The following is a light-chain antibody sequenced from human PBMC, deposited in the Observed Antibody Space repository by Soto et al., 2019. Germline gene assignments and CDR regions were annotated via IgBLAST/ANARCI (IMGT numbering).Light chain of an antibody. CDR3: QHYVTWPLT. J-gene: IGKJ4*01. CDR1: RGIGST. Sequence: EVVMTQSPATLSVSPGERATLSCRASRGIGSTLAWYQQKPGQTPRLLIYDTDTRATGVPARFIGSASGTEFTLTITSLQSEDFAIYYCQHYVTWPLTFDGGTRVENK. V-gene: IGKV3-15*01. CDR2: DTD.